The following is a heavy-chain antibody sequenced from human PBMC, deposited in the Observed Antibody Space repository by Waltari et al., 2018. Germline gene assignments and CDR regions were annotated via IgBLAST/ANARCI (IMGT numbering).Heavy chain of an antibody. CDR2: IYHRGST. CDR3: ARRYCSGGSCYYFDY. D-gene: IGHD2-15*01. J-gene: IGHJ4*02. Sequence: QVQLQQWGAGLLKPSETLSLTCAVYGGSFSGYYWSWIRQPPGKGLEWIGEIYHRGSTNYNPSLKIRVTISVDKSKNQFSLKLSSGTAADTAVYYCARRYCSGGSCYYFDYWGQGTLVTVSS. V-gene: IGHV4-34*01. CDR1: GGSFSGYY.